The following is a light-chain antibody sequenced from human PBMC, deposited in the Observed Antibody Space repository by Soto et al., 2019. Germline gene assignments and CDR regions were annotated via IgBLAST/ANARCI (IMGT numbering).Light chain of an antibody. CDR2: VAS. CDR1: HGVCNG. J-gene: IGKJ5*01. CDR3: QQSYSTPIT. V-gene: IGKV1-39*01. Sequence: IQMTQSPSSFSASTGDRVSMXCRASHGVCNGVACYQQKPGKAPKLMIFVASSLQGGAPSRFSGSGSGTDFTRTIGSLQPDDFATYYRQQSYSTPITFGQGTRLEIK.